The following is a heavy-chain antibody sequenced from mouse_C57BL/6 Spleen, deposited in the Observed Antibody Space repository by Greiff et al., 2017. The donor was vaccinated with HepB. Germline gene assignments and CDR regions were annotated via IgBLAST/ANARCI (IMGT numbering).Heavy chain of an antibody. J-gene: IGHJ1*03. D-gene: IGHD2-4*01. V-gene: IGHV1-64*01. CDR3: AREGIYYDYDGWYFDV. CDR2: IHPNSGST. Sequence: VQLQQPGAELVKPGASVKLSCKASGYTFTSYWMHWVKQRPGQGLEWIGMIHPNSGSTNYNEKFKSKATLTVDKSSSTAYMQLSSLTSEDSAVYYCAREGIYYDYDGWYFDVWGTGTTVTVSS. CDR1: GYTFTSYW.